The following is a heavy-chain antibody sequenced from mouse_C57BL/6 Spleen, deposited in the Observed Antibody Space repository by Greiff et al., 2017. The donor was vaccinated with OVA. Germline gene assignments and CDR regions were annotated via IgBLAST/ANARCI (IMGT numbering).Heavy chain of an antibody. CDR2: IDPSDSYT. CDR3: ARGAHYCHRDD. CDR1: GYTFPSYW. V-gene: IGHV1-69*01. D-gene: IGHD1-1*01. Sequence: QVQLKQPGAELVMPGASVKLSCKASGYTFPSYWLHWVKQRPGQGLEWIGEIDPSDSYTNYNQKFKGKSTLSVDNSSSTPYMQLSSLTAEDAAVYYSARGAHYCHRDDWGQGTTLTVSS. J-gene: IGHJ2*01.